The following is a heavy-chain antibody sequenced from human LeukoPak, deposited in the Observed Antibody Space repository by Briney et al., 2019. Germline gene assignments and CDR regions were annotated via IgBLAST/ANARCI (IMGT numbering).Heavy chain of an antibody. Sequence: SETLSLTCTVSAGSISSSSYYWTWIRQHPGKGLEWIAYIYHTGTTYYNPSLKSRVNISVDTSKNQFSLKLSSVTAADTAVYYCARSPDDAFDIWGQGTMVTVSS. CDR2: IYHTGTT. V-gene: IGHV4-31*03. J-gene: IGHJ3*02. CDR3: ARSPDDAFDI. CDR1: AGSISSSSYY.